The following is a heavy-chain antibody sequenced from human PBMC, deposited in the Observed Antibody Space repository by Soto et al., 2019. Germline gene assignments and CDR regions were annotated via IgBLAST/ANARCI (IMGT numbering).Heavy chain of an antibody. CDR1: VYTFTSYD. CDR2: MNPNSGNT. V-gene: IGHV1-8*01. D-gene: IGHD4-17*01. CDR3: ATTLYGDNVDY. Sequence: QVQLVQSGAEVKKPGASVKVSCKASVYTFTSYDINWVRQATGQGLEWMGWMNPNSGNTGYAQKFRGRVTMIRNTSISTAYMELSRLRFEDTAVYYGATTLYGDNVDYWGQVTLVTVSS. J-gene: IGHJ4*02.